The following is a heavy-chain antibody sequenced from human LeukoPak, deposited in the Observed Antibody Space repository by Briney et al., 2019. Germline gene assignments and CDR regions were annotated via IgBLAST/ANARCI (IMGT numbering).Heavy chain of an antibody. CDR3: ARDGYYDSSGYLDAFDI. D-gene: IGHD3-22*01. CDR2: IYYSGST. CDR1: GGSISSYY. V-gene: IGHV4-59*01. Sequence: SETLSLTCTVSGGSISSYYWSWIRQPPGKGLEWIGYIYYSGSTNYSPSLKSRVTISVDTSKNQFSLKLSSVTAADTAVYYCARDGYYDSSGYLDAFDIWGQGTMVTVSS. J-gene: IGHJ3*02.